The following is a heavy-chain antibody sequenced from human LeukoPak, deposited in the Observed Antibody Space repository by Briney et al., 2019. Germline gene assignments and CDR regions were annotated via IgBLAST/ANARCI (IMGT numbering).Heavy chain of an antibody. D-gene: IGHD6-19*01. CDR2: VSSSGSTI. CDR3: AKLFGPIAVAVPVDY. Sequence: PGGSLRLSCAASGFTFSDYYMSWIRHAPGKGLEWVSYVSSSGSTIYYADSVKGRFTISRDNAKNSLYLQMNSLRAEDTAVYYCAKLFGPIAVAVPVDYWGQGTLVTVSS. V-gene: IGHV3-11*01. J-gene: IGHJ4*02. CDR1: GFTFSDYY.